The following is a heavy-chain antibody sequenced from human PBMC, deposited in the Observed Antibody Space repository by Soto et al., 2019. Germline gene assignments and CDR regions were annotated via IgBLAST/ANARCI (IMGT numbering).Heavy chain of an antibody. J-gene: IGHJ3*02. D-gene: IGHD2-15*01. CDR2: ISSSGSTI. Sequence: GGSLRLSCAASGFTFSDYYMSWIRQAPGKGLEWVSYISSSGSTIYYADSVKGRFTISRDNAKNSLYLQMNSLRAEDTAVYYCARGYCSGGSCPDAFDIWGQGTMVTVSS. V-gene: IGHV3-11*01. CDR3: ARGYCSGGSCPDAFDI. CDR1: GFTFSDYY.